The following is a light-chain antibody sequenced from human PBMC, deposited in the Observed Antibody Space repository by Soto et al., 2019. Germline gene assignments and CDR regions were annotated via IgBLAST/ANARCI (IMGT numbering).Light chain of an antibody. J-gene: IGKJ2*01. V-gene: IGKV3-20*01. CDR3: QQYDTSPVT. CDR1: QTIPTGF. Sequence: DILLTQFPGTLSLSPGERATLSCRASQTIPTGFLAWFQQKSGQAPRLLIYGASTRATGIPDRISGSGSGTDFTLTISRVEPEAFAVYYCQQYDTSPVTFGQGTNLEI. CDR2: GAS.